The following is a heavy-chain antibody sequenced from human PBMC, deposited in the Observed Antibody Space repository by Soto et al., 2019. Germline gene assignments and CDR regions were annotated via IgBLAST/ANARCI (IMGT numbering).Heavy chain of an antibody. J-gene: IGHJ5*02. V-gene: IGHV4-31*03. CDR3: ARDRGVRGVINPNWFDP. CDR1: GGSISSGGYY. CDR2: IYYSGST. D-gene: IGHD3-10*01. Sequence: QVQLQESGPGLVKPSQTLSLTCTVSGGSISSGGYYWSWIRQHPGKGLEWIGYIYYSGSTYYNPSLKSRVTISVDTSKNQFSLKLSSVTAADTVVYYCARDRGVRGVINPNWFDPWGQGTLVTVSS.